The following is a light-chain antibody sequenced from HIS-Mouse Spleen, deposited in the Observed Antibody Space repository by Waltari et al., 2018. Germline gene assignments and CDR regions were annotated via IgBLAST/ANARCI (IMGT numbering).Light chain of an antibody. V-gene: IGLV1-47*01. CDR2: RNN. CDR1: SSNLGSNY. J-gene: IGLJ3*02. Sequence: QSVLTQPPSASGTPGQRVTISCSGSSSNLGSNYVYWYQQLTGTAPKLLIYRNNQRPSGVPDRFSGSKSGTSASLAISGLRSEDEADYYCAAWDDSLSGPVFGGGTKLTVL. CDR3: AAWDDSLSGPV.